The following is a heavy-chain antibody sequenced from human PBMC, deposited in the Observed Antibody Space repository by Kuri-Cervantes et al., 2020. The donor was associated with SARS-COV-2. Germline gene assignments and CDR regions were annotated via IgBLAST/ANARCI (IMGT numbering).Heavy chain of an antibody. CDR1: GFTFSSYW. D-gene: IGHD3-3*01. Sequence: GSLKISCAASGFTFSSYWMHWVRQAPGKELVWVSRINSDGSSTSYADSVKGRFTISRDNAKNTLYLQMNSLRAEDTAVYYCARDVVHDFWSGYENWFDPWGQGTLVTVSS. J-gene: IGHJ5*02. V-gene: IGHV3-74*01. CDR3: ARDVVHDFWSGYENWFDP. CDR2: INSDGSST.